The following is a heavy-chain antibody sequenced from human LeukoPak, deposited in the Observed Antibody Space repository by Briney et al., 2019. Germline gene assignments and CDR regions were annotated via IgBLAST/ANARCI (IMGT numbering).Heavy chain of an antibody. J-gene: IGHJ6*03. CDR3: ARGWGSSWYYYMDV. D-gene: IGHD6-13*01. CDR2: INHSGST. CDR1: GGSFSGYY. Sequence: SETLSLTCAVYGGSFSGYYWSWIRQPPGKGLEWIGEINHSGSTNYNPSLKSRVTISVDKSKNQFSLKLSSVTAADTAVYYCARGWGSSWYYYMDVWGKGTTVTISS. V-gene: IGHV4-34*01.